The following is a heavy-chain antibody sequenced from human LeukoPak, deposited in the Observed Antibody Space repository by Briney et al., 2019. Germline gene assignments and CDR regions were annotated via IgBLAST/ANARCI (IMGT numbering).Heavy chain of an antibody. Sequence: GGSLRLSCSASGFTLSDYAMHWVRQAPGKRLEFVSSIGYDGGSTYYVDSVKGRFTISRDSSKNTLYLQMSSLRAEDTAVYYCVKDPYGGFDIWGQGTMVTVSS. CDR1: GFTLSDYA. CDR2: IGYDGGST. J-gene: IGHJ3*02. V-gene: IGHV3-64*03. CDR3: VKDPYGGFDI. D-gene: IGHD4-23*01.